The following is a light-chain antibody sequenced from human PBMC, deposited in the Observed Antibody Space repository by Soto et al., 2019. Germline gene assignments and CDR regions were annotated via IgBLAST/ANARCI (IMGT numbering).Light chain of an antibody. CDR1: QSINSH. V-gene: IGKV1-39*01. CDR3: QQCDSTPQT. Sequence: DIPMTQSPSSLSASVGDRVTITCRASQSINSHLNWYQQKPGKPPKLLIHTTSSLQSGVPSRFSGSGAGTDFTLTISRLQPEDFATYYCQQCDSTPQTFGGGTKVEI. J-gene: IGKJ4*01. CDR2: TTS.